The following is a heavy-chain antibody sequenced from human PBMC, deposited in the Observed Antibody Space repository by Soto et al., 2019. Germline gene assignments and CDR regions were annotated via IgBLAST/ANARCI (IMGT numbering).Heavy chain of an antibody. J-gene: IGHJ5*02. D-gene: IGHD6-13*01. Sequence: ASVKVSCKASGYTFTSYGISWVRQAPGQGLEWMGWISAYNGNTNYAQKLQGRVTMTTDTSTSTAYMELRSLRSDDTAVYYCAMYSSRANWFDPWGQGTLVTVSS. V-gene: IGHV1-18*01. CDR3: AMYSSRANWFDP. CDR2: ISAYNGNT. CDR1: GYTFTSYG.